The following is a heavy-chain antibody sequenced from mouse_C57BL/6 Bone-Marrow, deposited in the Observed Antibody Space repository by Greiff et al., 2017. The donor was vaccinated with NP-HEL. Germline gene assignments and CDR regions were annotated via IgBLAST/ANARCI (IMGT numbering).Heavy chain of an antibody. J-gene: IGHJ4*01. CDR2: IDPSDSYT. V-gene: IGHV1-50*01. CDR1: GYTFTSYW. D-gene: IGHD1-1*01. CDR3: ARYGYYYAIAY. Sequence: VKLQQPGAELVKPGASVKLSCKASGYTFTSYWMQWVKQRPGQGLEWIGEIDPSDSYTNYNQKFKGKATLTVDTSSSTAYMQLSSLTSEDSAVYYCARYGYYYAIAYWCQGTSVTVSS.